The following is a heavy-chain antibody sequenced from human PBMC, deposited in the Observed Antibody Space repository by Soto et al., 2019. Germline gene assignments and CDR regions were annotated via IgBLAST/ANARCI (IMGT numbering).Heavy chain of an antibody. CDR3: ATKGESEFDY. Sequence: QVQLVEYGGGVVQPGRSLRLSCAASGFTFSSYGMHWVRQAPGKGLEWVAVISYDGSNKYYADSVKGRFTITRDNSKNTLYLQMNSLRAEDTAVYYCATKGESEFDYWGQVTLVTVSS. D-gene: IGHD3-10*01. CDR1: GFTFSSYG. J-gene: IGHJ4*02. CDR2: ISYDGSNK. V-gene: IGHV3-30*03.